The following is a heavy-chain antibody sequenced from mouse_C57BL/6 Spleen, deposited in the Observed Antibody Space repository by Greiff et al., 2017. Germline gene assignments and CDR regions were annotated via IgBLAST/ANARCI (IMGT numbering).Heavy chain of an antibody. J-gene: IGHJ2*01. Sequence: VQLLESGAELVKPGASVKISCKASGYAFSSYWMNWVKQRPGKGLEWIGQIYPGDGDTNYNGKFKGKATLTADKSSSTAYMQLSSLTSEDSAVYFCARSGSGDFDCWGQGTTLTVSS. CDR2: IYPGDGDT. D-gene: IGHD3-1*01. CDR1: GYAFSSYW. CDR3: ARSGSGDFDC. V-gene: IGHV1-80*01.